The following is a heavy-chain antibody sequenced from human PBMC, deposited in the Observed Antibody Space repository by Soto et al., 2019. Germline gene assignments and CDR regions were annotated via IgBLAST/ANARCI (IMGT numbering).Heavy chain of an antibody. CDR3: ARDGPLISSRSWFDP. D-gene: IGHD3-16*01. Sequence: ASVKVSCKASGYTFSSYGISWVRQAPGQGLEWMGWISAYNGDTKYAQNFQGRVTLATDSSTSTAYMELTSLRSDDTAIYYCARDGPLISSRSWFDPWGPGTQVTVSS. J-gene: IGHJ5*02. CDR2: ISAYNGDT. CDR1: GYTFSSYG. V-gene: IGHV1-18*04.